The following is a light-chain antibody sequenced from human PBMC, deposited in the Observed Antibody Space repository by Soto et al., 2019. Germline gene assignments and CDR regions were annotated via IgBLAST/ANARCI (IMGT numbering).Light chain of an antibody. V-gene: IGLV2-8*01. J-gene: IGLJ1*01. CDR3: SSYTGGNPSYV. CDR2: EVT. CDR1: SSDVGGYDY. Sequence: QSVLTQPPSASGSPGQSVTISCTGTSSDVGGYDYVSWYQQHPGKAPKPMIYEVTIRPSGVSDRFSGSKSGNTASLAVSGLQAEDEADCYCSSYTGGNPSYVFGTGTKVTVL.